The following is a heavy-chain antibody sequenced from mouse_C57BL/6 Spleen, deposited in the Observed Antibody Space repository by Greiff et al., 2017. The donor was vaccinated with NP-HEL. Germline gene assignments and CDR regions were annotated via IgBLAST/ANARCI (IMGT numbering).Heavy chain of an antibody. CDR2: ISSGSSTI. Sequence: EVQLVESGGGLVKPGGSLKLSCAASGFTFSDYGMHWVRQAPEKGLEWVAYISSGSSTIYYADTVKGRFTISRDNAKKTLFRQMTSLRSEDTAMYYCARPFSSLYAMDYWGQGTSVTVSS. CDR1: GFTFSDYG. J-gene: IGHJ4*01. D-gene: IGHD1-1*01. V-gene: IGHV5-17*01. CDR3: ARPFSSLYAMDY.